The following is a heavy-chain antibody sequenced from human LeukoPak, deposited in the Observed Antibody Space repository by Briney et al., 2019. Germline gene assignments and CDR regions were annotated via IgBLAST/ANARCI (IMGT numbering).Heavy chain of an antibody. J-gene: IGHJ3*02. CDR2: TYYRSKWYN. CDR3: ARDIPQSASSDAFDI. D-gene: IGHD6-13*01. CDR1: GDSVSSNSAA. Sequence: SQTLSLTCVISGDSVSSNSAAWNWIRQSPSRGLEWLGRTYYRSKWYNDYAVSVKSRITFNPDTSKNQFSLRLSSVTAADTAIYYCARDIPQSASSDAFDIWGQGTMVTVSS. V-gene: IGHV6-1*01.